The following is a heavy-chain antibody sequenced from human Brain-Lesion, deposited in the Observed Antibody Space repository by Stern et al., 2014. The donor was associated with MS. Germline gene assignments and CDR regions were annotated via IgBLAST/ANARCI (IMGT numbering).Heavy chain of an antibody. CDR2: FDPEDGET. CDR1: GYTLTELS. D-gene: IGHD1-26*01. J-gene: IGHJ4*02. CDR3: ATLSPGAGGNYYRHFDY. Sequence: QMQLVQSGAEVKKPGASVKVSCKVSGYTLTELSMHWVRQAPRKGLEWMGGFDPEDGETIYAPQFQGRVTMTEDTSTDTAYMELSSLRSEDAAVDYCATLSPGAGGNYYRHFDYWGQGTLVTVSS. V-gene: IGHV1-24*01.